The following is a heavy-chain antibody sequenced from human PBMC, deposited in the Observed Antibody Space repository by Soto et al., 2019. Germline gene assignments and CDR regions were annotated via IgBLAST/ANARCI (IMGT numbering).Heavy chain of an antibody. CDR3: ARAHRYYGSGSYRDC. CDR1: GYTFTSYD. D-gene: IGHD3-10*01. Sequence: QVQLVQSGAEVKKPGASVKVSCKASGYTFTSYDINWVRQATGQGLEWMGWMNPNSGNTGYAQKFQGRVTMTSNTSIGTAYLELSSLGSEDTAVYYCARAHRYYGSGSYRDCWGQGTLVTVSS. J-gene: IGHJ4*02. V-gene: IGHV1-8*01. CDR2: MNPNSGNT.